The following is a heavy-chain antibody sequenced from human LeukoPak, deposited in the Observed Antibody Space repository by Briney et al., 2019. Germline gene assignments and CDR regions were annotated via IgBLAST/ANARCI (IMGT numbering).Heavy chain of an antibody. CDR3: ASIYCSSTSCYMDV. D-gene: IGHD2-2*01. CDR2: IYYSGST. V-gene: IGHV4-59*11. J-gene: IGHJ6*04. Sequence: SETLSLTCTVSGGSISSHYWSWIRQPPGKGLDWTGYIYYSGSTNYNPSLKSRVTISVDTSKNQFSLKLSFVTAADTAVYYCASIYCSSTSCYMDVWGKGTTVTVYS. CDR1: GGSISSHY.